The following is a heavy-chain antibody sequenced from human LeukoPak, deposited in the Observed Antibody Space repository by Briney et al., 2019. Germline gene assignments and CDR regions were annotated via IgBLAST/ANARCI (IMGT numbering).Heavy chain of an antibody. V-gene: IGHV4-59*08. CDR2: IYYSGST. J-gene: IGHJ4*02. CDR1: GGSIKNYY. Sequence: SETLSLTCTVSGGSIKNYYWSWIRQPPGKGLEWIGYIYYSGSTNYNPSLKSRVTISVDTSKNQFSLKLSSVTAADTAVYFCARQLRGEAVAGHLQPFDYWGQGTLVTVSS. CDR3: ARQLRGEAVAGHLQPFDY. D-gene: IGHD6-19*01.